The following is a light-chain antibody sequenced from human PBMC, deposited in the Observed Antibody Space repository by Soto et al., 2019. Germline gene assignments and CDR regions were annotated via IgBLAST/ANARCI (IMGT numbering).Light chain of an antibody. CDR3: QQSNNWPPRT. CDR2: GAS. J-gene: IGKJ1*01. V-gene: IGKV3-15*01. CDR1: QSVSSN. Sequence: EIVTTKSPVTLSVSQGERATLSCRASQSVSSNLAWYQQKPGQAPRLLIYGASSRATGIPARFSGSGSGTEFTLTISSLQSEDLAVYYGQQSNNWPPRTVGQGPEV.